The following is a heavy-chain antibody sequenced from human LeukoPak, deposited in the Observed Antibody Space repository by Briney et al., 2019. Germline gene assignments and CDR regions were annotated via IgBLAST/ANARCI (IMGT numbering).Heavy chain of an antibody. Sequence: SETLSLTCTVSGGSISSYYWSWIRQPAGKGLEWIGRIYTSGSTNYNPSLKSRVTMSVDTSKNQFSLKLSSVTAADTAVYYCARATSGYDILTGYWGYYYYYYMDVWGKGTTVTVSS. D-gene: IGHD3-9*01. CDR3: ARATSGYDILTGYWGYYYYYYMDV. CDR2: IYTSGST. CDR1: GGSISSYY. V-gene: IGHV4-4*07. J-gene: IGHJ6*03.